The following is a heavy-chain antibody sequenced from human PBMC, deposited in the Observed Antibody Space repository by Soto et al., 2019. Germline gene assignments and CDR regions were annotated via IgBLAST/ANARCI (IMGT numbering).Heavy chain of an antibody. Sequence: QVQLVESGGGVVQPGRSLRLSCAASGFTFSSYGMHWVRQAPGKGLEWVAVISYDGSNKYYADSVKGQFTIARDTSKNTLYQQMNSLRAEDKAVYYFAKVRMYSSSYDYYYYYMDVWGKGTTVTVSS. D-gene: IGHD6-6*01. CDR2: ISYDGSNK. CDR1: GFTFSSYG. J-gene: IGHJ6*03. V-gene: IGHV3-30*18. CDR3: AKVRMYSSSYDYYYYYMDV.